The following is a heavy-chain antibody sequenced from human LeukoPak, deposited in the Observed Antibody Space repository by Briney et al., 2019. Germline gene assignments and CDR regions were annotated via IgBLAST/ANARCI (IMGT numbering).Heavy chain of an antibody. J-gene: IGHJ1*01. D-gene: IGHD3-22*01. Sequence: SETLSLTCAVSGDYISRSSYYWGWIRQSPWTGLEWIGDIYHSGRTYYNPSLKSRVAISIDTSKNQFSLRLRSMTAADTAVFYCARRRYYDSTGYFEWGRGTLVTVSS. CDR3: ARRRYYDSTGYFE. V-gene: IGHV4-39*01. CDR2: IYHSGRT. CDR1: GDYISRSSYY.